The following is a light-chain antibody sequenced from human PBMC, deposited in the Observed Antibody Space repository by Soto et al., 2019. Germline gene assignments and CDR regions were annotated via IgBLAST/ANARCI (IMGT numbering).Light chain of an antibody. V-gene: IGLV1-44*01. CDR3: AAWDDRLTDYV. CDR2: RNN. Sequence: QSALTQAPSASETPGQRVTISCPGGSSNIGRNTVNWYQQLPGTAPKLLIYRNNRRPSGVPDRFSGSKSGTSASLAISGLQSEDEADYYCAAWDDRLTDYVFGTGTKVTVL. J-gene: IGLJ1*01. CDR1: SSNIGRNT.